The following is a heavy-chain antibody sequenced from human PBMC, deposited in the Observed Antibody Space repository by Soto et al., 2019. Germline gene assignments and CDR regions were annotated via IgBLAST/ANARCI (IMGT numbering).Heavy chain of an antibody. V-gene: IGHV4-4*02. CDR3: GRDPHSSMAGPEY. D-gene: IGHD6-13*01. CDR2: IYDNGVT. J-gene: IGHJ4*02. CDR1: GDSISSSSW. Sequence: QVQLQESGPGLVKPSGSLSLTCDVSGDSISSSSWWSWVRQPPGKGLEWIGEIYDNGVTNYSPSFRRRATISVDKSKNHISLKVSSLTVADTAMYYCGRDPHSSMAGPEYWGQGSLVTVSS.